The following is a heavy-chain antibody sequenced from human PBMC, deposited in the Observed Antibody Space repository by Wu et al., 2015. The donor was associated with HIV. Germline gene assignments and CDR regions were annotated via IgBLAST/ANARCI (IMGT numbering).Heavy chain of an antibody. CDR2: ILPLFGSA. Sequence: QVQLVQSGAEVKKPGSSVKVSCKSSGDTFNSYTYNWVRQVPGQGLEWMGGILPLFGSADYAQKFQGRVTFTADEATSTAYMELRGLRPDDTADYYCARGVYQSGTGFLDSWGQGTLVTVAS. D-gene: IGHD3-10*01. V-gene: IGHV1-69*12. J-gene: IGHJ5*01. CDR3: ARGVYQSGTGFLDS. CDR1: GDTFNSYT.